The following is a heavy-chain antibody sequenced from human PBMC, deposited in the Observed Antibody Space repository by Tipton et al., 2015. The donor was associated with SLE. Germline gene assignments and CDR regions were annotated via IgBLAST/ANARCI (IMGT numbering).Heavy chain of an antibody. V-gene: IGHV4-59*08. CDR1: RFTFSSNW. Sequence: QVQLVQSGGGLVQPGGSLRLSCTTSRFTFSSNWMSWVRQAPGKGLEWIGYIYYSGSTNYNPSLKSRVTISVDTSKNQFSLKLSSVTAADTAIYYCARHGGQYYGVGQYYFDYWGQGIRVTVSS. CDR2: IYYSGST. J-gene: IGHJ4*02. CDR3: ARHGGQYYGVGQYYFDY. D-gene: IGHD3-10*01.